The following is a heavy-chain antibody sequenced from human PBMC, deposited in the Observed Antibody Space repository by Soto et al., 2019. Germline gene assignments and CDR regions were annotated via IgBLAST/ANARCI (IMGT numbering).Heavy chain of an antibody. V-gene: IGHV1-69*01. CDR2: IIPIFGTA. CDR3: AMGDGYIYNWFDP. Sequence: SVKGYCKAAGDTFSSYAISWVRQDPGQGLEWMGGIIPIFGTANYAQKFQGRVTITADESTSTAYMELSSLRSEDTAVYYCAMGDGYIYNWFDPWGQGTLVTVSS. D-gene: IGHD5-12*01. J-gene: IGHJ5*02. CDR1: GDTFSSYA.